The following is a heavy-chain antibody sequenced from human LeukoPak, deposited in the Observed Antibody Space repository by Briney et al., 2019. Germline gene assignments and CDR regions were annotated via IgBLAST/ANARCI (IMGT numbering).Heavy chain of an antibody. V-gene: IGHV4-34*01. CDR2: INHSGST. CDR1: GGSISSYY. D-gene: IGHD6-13*01. J-gene: IGHJ6*02. Sequence: SETLSLTCTVSGGSISSYYWSWIRQPPWKGLEWIGEINHSGSTNYNPSLKSRVTISVDTSKNQFSLKLSSVTAADTAVYYCASTPSNPGIAAAGPTIHYYYYGMDVWGQGTTVTVSS. CDR3: ASTPSNPGIAAAGPTIHYYYYGMDV.